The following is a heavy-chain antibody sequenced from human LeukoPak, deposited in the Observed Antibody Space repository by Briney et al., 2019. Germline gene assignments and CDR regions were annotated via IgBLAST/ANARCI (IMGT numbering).Heavy chain of an antibody. V-gene: IGHV4-39*07. J-gene: IGHJ4*02. CDR1: GGSISSSSYY. CDR2: IYYSGST. D-gene: IGHD5-18*01. Sequence: PSETLSLTCTVSGGSISSSSYYWGWIRQPPGKGLEWIGSIYYSGSTYYNPSLKSRVTISVDTSKNQFSLKLSSVTAADTAVYYCARDREIQLWSRIFDYWGQGTLVTVSS. CDR3: ARDREIQLWSRIFDY.